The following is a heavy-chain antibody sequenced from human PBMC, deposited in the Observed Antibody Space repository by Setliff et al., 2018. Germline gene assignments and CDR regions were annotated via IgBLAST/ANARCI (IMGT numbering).Heavy chain of an antibody. Sequence: PSETLSLTCAVYGVYAESRDTYYWSWIRQPPGKGLEWIGSIYYSGSTNYNPSLKSRVTISIDTSKNQFSLKLSSVTAADTAVYYCARDLTGWGWFDPWGQGTLVTVSS. D-gene: IGHD3-9*01. J-gene: IGHJ5*02. CDR1: GVYAESRDTYY. CDR2: IYYSGST. V-gene: IGHV4-61*01. CDR3: ARDLTGWGWFDP.